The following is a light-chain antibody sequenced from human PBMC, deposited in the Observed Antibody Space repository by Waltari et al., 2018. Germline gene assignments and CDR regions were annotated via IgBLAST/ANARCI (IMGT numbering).Light chain of an antibody. CDR2: EDA. CDR1: MLGNKY. CDR3: QAWDATSHVT. Sequence: SYELTQPPSVSVSPGQTASIPCSGDMLGNKYVSWFQQKPGQSPVFVIYEDAKRPSGVPARISGSNSDNIATLTISETQATDEADYYCQAWDATSHVTFGGGTKLTVL. V-gene: IGLV3-1*01. J-gene: IGLJ2*01.